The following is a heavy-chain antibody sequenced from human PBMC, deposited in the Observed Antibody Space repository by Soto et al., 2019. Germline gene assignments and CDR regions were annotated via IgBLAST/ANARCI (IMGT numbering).Heavy chain of an antibody. J-gene: IGHJ6*02. Sequence: PSQTLSLTCAISGDSVSSNSAAWNWIRQSPSRGLEWLGRTYYRSKWYNDYAVSVKSRITINPDTSKNQFSLQLNSVTPEDTAVYSCARGQYYGSGSQIPVVSYSYYYGMDVCGQGPKVTVCS. CDR3: ARGQYYGSGSQIPVVSYSYYYGMDV. D-gene: IGHD3-10*01. CDR2: TYYRSKWYN. V-gene: IGHV6-1*01. CDR1: GDSVSSNSAA.